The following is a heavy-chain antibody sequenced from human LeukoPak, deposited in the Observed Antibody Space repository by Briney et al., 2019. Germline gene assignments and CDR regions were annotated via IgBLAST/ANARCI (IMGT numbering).Heavy chain of an antibody. J-gene: IGHJ4*02. CDR1: GGTFSSYT. CDR3: ALTTYYDSSGYHPYYFDY. V-gene: IGHV1-69*02. D-gene: IGHD3-22*01. Sequence: SVKVSCKASGGTFSSYTISWVRQAPGQGLEWMGRIIPILGIANYAQKFQGRVTITADKSTSTAYMELSSLRSEDTAVYYCALTTYYDSSGYHPYYFDYWGQGTLVTVSS. CDR2: IIPILGIA.